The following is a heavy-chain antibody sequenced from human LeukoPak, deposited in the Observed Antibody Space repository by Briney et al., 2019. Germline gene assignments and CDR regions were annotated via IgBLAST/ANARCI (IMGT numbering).Heavy chain of an antibody. CDR3: ARVARWVDY. D-gene: IGHD4-23*01. V-gene: IGHV4-34*01. CDR2: INHSGST. Sequence: SETLSLTCAVSGGSFSGYYWSWIRQPPGKGLEWIGEINHSGSTNYNPSLKSRVTISVDTSKNQFSLKLSSVTAADTAVYYCARVARWVDYWGQGTLVTVSS. J-gene: IGHJ4*02. CDR1: GGSFSGYY.